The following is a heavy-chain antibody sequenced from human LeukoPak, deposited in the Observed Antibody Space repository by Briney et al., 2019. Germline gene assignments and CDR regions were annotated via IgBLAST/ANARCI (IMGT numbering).Heavy chain of an antibody. J-gene: IGHJ4*02. CDR3: ARGVAVAARFDY. V-gene: IGHV3-30*14. CDR1: GFTFSSYA. Sequence: GGSLRLSCAASGFTFSSYAMHWVRQPPGKGLEWVAVISYDESHKYYVDSVKGRFTISKDNSKNTLYLQMNSLRAEDTAVYYCARGVAVAARFDYWGQGTLVTVSS. CDR2: ISYDESHK. D-gene: IGHD6-19*01.